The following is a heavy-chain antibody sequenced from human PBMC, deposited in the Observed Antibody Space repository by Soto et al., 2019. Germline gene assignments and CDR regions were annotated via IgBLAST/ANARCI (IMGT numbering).Heavy chain of an antibody. CDR2: ISGSGAST. Sequence: GGSLRLSCVASGFTFSTYAMSWVRQAPGKGLEWVSAISGSGASTFYADSVKGRFTISRGNSINTLYLQMKSLRTEDTAVYYCAHPRGYGVFDAYDFWGQGTMVTVSS. D-gene: IGHD4-17*01. J-gene: IGHJ3*01. CDR3: AHPRGYGVFDAYDF. V-gene: IGHV3-23*01. CDR1: GFTFSTYA.